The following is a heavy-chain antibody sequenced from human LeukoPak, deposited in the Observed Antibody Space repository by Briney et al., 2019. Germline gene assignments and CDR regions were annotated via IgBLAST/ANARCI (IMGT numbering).Heavy chain of an antibody. Sequence: GESLQISCKGSGYSFTTYWIGWVRPMPGKGLEWRGIIYAGDSNARYSPSFQGQVTISVDKSISTAYLQWTSLKVSDTAMYYCAVRGYSYGTIDYWGQGTLVTVSS. CDR1: GYSFTTYW. D-gene: IGHD5-18*01. V-gene: IGHV5-51*01. CDR3: AVRGYSYGTIDY. CDR2: IYAGDSNA. J-gene: IGHJ4*02.